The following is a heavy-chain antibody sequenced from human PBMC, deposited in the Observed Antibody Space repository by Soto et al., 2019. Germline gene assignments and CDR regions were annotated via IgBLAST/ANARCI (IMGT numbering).Heavy chain of an antibody. V-gene: IGHV3-21*01. CDR3: ARDGPNYDYSWGSYRRLHDAFDS. J-gene: IGHJ3*02. CDR2: ISSSSSYI. CDR1: GFTFSSYS. D-gene: IGHD3-16*02. Sequence: GGSLRLSCAASGFTFSSYSMNWVRQAPGKGLEWVSSISSSSSYIYYADSVKGRFTISRDNAKNSLYLQMNSLRAEDTAVCYCARDGPNYDYSWGSYRRLHDAFDSWGQESMVTIS.